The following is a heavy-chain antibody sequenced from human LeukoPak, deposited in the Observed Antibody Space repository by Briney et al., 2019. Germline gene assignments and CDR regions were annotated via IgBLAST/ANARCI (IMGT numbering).Heavy chain of an antibody. CDR1: GYTFTSYA. D-gene: IGHD6-6*01. CDR2: INTNTGNP. V-gene: IGHV7-4-1*02. CDR3: ARVIGIAARPPLGY. J-gene: IGHJ4*02. Sequence: GASVKVSCKASGYTFTSYAMNWVRQAPGQGLEWMGWINTNTGNPTYAQGFTGRFVFSLDTSVSTAYLQISSLKAEDTTVYYCARVIGIAARPPLGYWGQGTLVTVSS.